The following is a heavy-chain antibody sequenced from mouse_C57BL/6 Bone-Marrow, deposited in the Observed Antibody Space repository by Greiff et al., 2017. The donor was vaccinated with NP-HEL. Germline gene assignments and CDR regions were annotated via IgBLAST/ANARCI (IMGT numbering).Heavy chain of an antibody. D-gene: IGHD2-14*01. J-gene: IGHJ3*01. CDR3: ARRGYWTWFAY. V-gene: IGHV1-52*01. CDR2: IDPSDSET. Sequence: QVQLQQPGAELVRPGSSVKLSCKASGYTFTSYWMHWVKPRPIQGLEWIGNIDPSDSETNYNQKFKDKATLTVDKSSSTDYMQLSSLTSEDSAVYYCARRGYWTWFAYWGQGTLVTVSA. CDR1: GYTFTSYW.